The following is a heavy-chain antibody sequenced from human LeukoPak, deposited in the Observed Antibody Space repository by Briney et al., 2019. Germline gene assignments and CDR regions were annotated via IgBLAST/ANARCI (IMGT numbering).Heavy chain of an antibody. CDR2: IYYSGST. J-gene: IGHJ3*02. Sequence: WIRQPPGKGLEWIGNIYYSGSTYYNPSLKSRVTISVDTSKKHFSLRLSSVTAADTAVYYCTRVVSRGAFDIWGQGTMVSVSS. V-gene: IGHV4-39*02. CDR3: TRVVSRGAFDI. D-gene: IGHD3-22*01.